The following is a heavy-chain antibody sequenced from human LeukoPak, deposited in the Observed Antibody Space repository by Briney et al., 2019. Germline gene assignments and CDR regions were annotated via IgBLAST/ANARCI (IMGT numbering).Heavy chain of an antibody. CDR2: INPNSGGT. V-gene: IGHV1-2*06. CDR1: GYTFTGYY. CDR3: ARCARALLIDH. Sequence: GASVKVSCKASGYTFTGYYMHWVRQAPGQGLEWMGRINPNSGGTNYAQKLQGRVTMTTDTSTSTAYMELRSLRSDDTAVYNCARCARALLIDHWGQGTLVTVSS. J-gene: IGHJ4*02.